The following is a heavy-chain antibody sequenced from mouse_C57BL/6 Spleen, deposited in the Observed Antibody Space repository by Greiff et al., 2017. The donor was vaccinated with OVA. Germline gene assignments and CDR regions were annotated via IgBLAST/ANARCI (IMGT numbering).Heavy chain of an antibody. CDR2: INPSNGGT. CDR3: ARGTTDPWCAY. D-gene: IGHD1-1*01. J-gene: IGHJ3*01. CDR1: GYTFTSYW. V-gene: IGHV1-53*01. Sequence: QVQLQQPGTELVKPGASVKLSCKASGYTFTSYWMHWVKQRPGQGLEWIGNINPSNGGTNYTEQFMSKATLTVDNSYSTAYMQCSSLTSEDAAVYYCARGTTDPWCAYWGKGTLVTVSA.